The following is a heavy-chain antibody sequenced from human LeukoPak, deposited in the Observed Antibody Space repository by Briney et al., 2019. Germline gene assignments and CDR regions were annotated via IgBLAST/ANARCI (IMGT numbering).Heavy chain of an antibody. CDR2: IGTAGDT. D-gene: IGHD6-13*01. Sequence: GGFLRLSCAASGFTFSSYDMHWVRQATGKGLEWVSAIGTAGDTYYPGSVKGRFTISRENAKNSLYLQMNSLRAGDTAVYYCARLAAAGTPDAFDIWGQGTMVTVSS. J-gene: IGHJ3*02. V-gene: IGHV3-13*04. CDR3: ARLAAAGTPDAFDI. CDR1: GFTFSSYD.